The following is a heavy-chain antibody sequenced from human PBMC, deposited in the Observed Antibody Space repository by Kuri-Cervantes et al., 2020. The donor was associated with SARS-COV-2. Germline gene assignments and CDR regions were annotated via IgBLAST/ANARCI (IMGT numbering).Heavy chain of an antibody. V-gene: IGHV3-11*03. CDR3: ARGQQLIDY. Sequence: GESLKISCAASGFTFSDYYMSWIRQAPGKGLEWVSYISSSSSYTNYADSVKGRFTISRDNAKNSLCLQMNSLRAEDTAVYYCARGQQLIDYWGQGTLVTVSS. D-gene: IGHD6-13*01. J-gene: IGHJ4*02. CDR1: GFTFSDYY. CDR2: ISSSSSYT.